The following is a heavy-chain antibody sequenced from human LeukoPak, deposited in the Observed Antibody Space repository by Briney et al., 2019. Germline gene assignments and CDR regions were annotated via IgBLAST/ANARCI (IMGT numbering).Heavy chain of an antibody. D-gene: IGHD3-10*01. Sequence: PGGSLRLSCAASGFTFSSYGMHWVRQAPGKGLEWVALIWYDGSNKKYADSVKGRFTISRDNSKNTLYLQMNGLRAEDTAVYYCAKLPYGSGSYEFDYWGQGTLVTVSS. CDR1: GFTFSSYG. CDR3: AKLPYGSGSYEFDY. J-gene: IGHJ4*02. CDR2: IWYDGSNK. V-gene: IGHV3-33*06.